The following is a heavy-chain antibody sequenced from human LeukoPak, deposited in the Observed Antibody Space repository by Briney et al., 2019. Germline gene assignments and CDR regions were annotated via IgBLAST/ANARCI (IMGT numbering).Heavy chain of an antibody. Sequence: TSETLSLTCTVSGGSISSGSYYWSWIRQPAGKGLEWIGRIYTSGSTNYNPSLKSRVTISVDTSKNQFSLKLSSVTAADTAVYYCARGAYDSSGYYPDYWGQGTLVTVSS. CDR3: ARGAYDSSGYYPDY. CDR2: IYTSGST. CDR1: GGSISSGSYY. D-gene: IGHD3-22*01. J-gene: IGHJ4*02. V-gene: IGHV4-61*02.